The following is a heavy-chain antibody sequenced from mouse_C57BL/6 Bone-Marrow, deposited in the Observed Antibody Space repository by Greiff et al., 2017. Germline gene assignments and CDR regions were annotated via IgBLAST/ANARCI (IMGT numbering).Heavy chain of an antibody. CDR1: GYTFTDYY. D-gene: IGHD2-12*01. CDR2: INPYNGGT. CDR3: ARYYKGFAY. J-gene: IGHJ3*01. V-gene: IGHV1-19*01. Sequence: EVQLVESGPVLVKPGASVKMSCKASGYTFTDYYMNWVKQSHGKSLEWIGVINPYNGGTSYNQKFKGKATLTVDKSSSTAYMELNSLTSEDSAVYYCARYYKGFAYWGQGTLVTVSA.